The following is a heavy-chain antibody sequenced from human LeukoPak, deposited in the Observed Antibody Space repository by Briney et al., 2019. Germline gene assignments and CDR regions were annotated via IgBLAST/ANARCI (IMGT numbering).Heavy chain of an antibody. Sequence: GGSLRLSCAASGFTFSDYYMSWIRQAPGKGLEWVSCISSSGSTIYYADSVKGRFTISRDNSKNTLYLQMNSLRAEDTAVYYCAKDGVVVPAGDYYYYYYMDVWGKGTTVTISS. D-gene: IGHD2-2*01. J-gene: IGHJ6*03. CDR2: ISSSGSTI. CDR3: AKDGVVVPAGDYYYYYYMDV. CDR1: GFTFSDYY. V-gene: IGHV3-11*01.